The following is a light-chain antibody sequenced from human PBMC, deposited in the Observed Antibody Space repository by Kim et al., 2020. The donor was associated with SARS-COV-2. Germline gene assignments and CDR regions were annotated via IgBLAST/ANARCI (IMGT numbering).Light chain of an antibody. J-gene: IGKJ1*01. CDR1: QSVSSFF. CDR3: QQYGSSPT. CDR2: GAS. V-gene: IGKV3-20*01. Sequence: EFVLTQSPGTLSLSPGERATLSCRASQSVSSFFLAWYQQKPGQAPRLLIHGASSRATGIPDRFNGSESGTDFTLTISRLEPEDFAVYYCQQYGSSPTFDQGTKVDIK.